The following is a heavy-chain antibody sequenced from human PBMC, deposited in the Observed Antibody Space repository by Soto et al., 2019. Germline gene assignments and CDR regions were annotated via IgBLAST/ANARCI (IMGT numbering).Heavy chain of an antibody. J-gene: IGHJ4*02. V-gene: IGHV1-69*13. CDR3: ARIPRYSFPTSDDLDS. D-gene: IGHD5-18*01. CDR2: ITPIYPTA. CDR1: GGTFYTYT. Sequence: SVKVSCKASGGTFYTYTFSWVRQAPGQGLEWMGSITPIYPTANYAEKFQGRLTVTADGSTNTAYMELNSLTSEDTAVYYCARIPRYSFPTSDDLDSWGQGTLVTVSS.